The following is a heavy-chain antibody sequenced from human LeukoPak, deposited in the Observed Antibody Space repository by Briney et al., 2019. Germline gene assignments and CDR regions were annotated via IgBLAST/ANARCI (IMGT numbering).Heavy chain of an antibody. J-gene: IGHJ4*02. Sequence: SETLSLTCTVSGGSISNYYWSWIRQPPGKGLEWIGYIYYSGSTDYNPSLKSRVTISKDTSKNEFSLKLSSVTAADTAVYYCARDSPPAYCSGGSCYFDYWGQGTLVTVSS. V-gene: IGHV4-59*12. CDR3: ARDSPPAYCSGGSCYFDY. CDR2: IYYSGST. CDR1: GGSISNYY. D-gene: IGHD2-15*01.